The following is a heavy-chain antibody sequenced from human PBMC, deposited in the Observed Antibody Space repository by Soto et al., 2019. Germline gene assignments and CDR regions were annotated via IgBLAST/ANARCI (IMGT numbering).Heavy chain of an antibody. CDR3: ARVIPGAEAWCHP. V-gene: IGHV1-18*01. J-gene: IGHJ5*02. Sequence: QGQLVQSGVEVKQPGASVKVSCSASGNTFTNFGVTWVRQATGQGLEWMGWISPYTDDPRYAQKFQGRVTMTIDTSTSTADLDLRSLTSDDTAVYYCARVIPGAEAWCHPWGQGTLGTVSS. CDR2: ISPYTDDP. D-gene: IGHD2-2*01. CDR1: GNTFTNFG.